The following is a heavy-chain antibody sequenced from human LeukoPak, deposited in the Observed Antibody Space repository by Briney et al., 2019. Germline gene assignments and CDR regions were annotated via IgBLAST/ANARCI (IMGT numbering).Heavy chain of an antibody. D-gene: IGHD5-24*01. Sequence: SETLSLTCTVSRGSISSYYWTWLRQPPGKGLEWIGYIYYSGSTNYNPSLKSRVTISLDTSKNQFSLKLSSVTAADTAVYYCARGDGYNSYYYYMDVWGKGTTVTVSS. CDR3: ARGDGYNSYYYYMDV. CDR2: IYYSGST. CDR1: RGSISSYY. J-gene: IGHJ6*03. V-gene: IGHV4-59*01.